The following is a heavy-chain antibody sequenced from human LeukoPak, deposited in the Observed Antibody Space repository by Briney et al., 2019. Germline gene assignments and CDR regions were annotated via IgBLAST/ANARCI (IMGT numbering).Heavy chain of an antibody. Sequence: GGSLRLSCAASGFTFSSYGIHWVRQAPGKGLEWVSLISDDGTNKDYTDSVKGRFTISRDNSKNTLYLQMNSLRDVDTAVYYCAKSYNPYRDGHNRPPEGFDYWGQEPWSPSPQ. CDR2: ISDDGTNK. CDR3: AKSYNPYRDGHNRPPEGFDY. J-gene: IGHJ4*01. V-gene: IGHV3-30*18. CDR1: GFTFSSYG. D-gene: IGHD5-24*01.